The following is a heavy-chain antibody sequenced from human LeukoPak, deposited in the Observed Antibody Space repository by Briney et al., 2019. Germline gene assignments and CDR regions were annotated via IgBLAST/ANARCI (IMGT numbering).Heavy chain of an antibody. V-gene: IGHV3-53*01. D-gene: IGHD3-10*01. CDR2: IYSGGST. CDR1: GFTVSSNY. CDR3: ARARFYYYGSGIYGMDV. Sequence: TGGSLRLSCAASGFTVSSNYMSWVRQAPGKGLGWVSVIYSGGSTYYADSVKGRFTISRDNSKNTLYLQMNSLRAEDTAVYYCARARFYYYGSGIYGMDVWGQGTTVTVSS. J-gene: IGHJ6*02.